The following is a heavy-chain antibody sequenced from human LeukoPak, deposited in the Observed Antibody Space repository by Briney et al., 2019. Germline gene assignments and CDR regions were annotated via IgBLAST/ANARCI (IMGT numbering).Heavy chain of an antibody. Sequence: GGSLRLSCAASGFTFSSNYMSWVRQAPGKGQEWVSVIYSGGSTYYADSVRGRFTISRDNSKNTLYLQMNSLGAEDTAVYYCARVSYYDSSGYYFLSYVDYWGQGTLVTVSS. D-gene: IGHD3-22*01. V-gene: IGHV3-53*01. CDR3: ARVSYYDSSGYYFLSYVDY. CDR1: GFTFSSNY. J-gene: IGHJ4*02. CDR2: IYSGGST.